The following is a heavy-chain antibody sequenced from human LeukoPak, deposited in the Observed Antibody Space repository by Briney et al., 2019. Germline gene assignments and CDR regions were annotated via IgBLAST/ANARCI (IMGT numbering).Heavy chain of an antibody. CDR1: GFPFNAYW. V-gene: IGHV3-7*03. Sequence: GGSLRLSCAASGFPFNAYWMTWVRQAPGKGLEWVANIRQDGDTKYYVDSVKGRFSISRNNAMNSLYLQMNSLRAEDTAIYYCARSLPYGTTWYGRSDFWGQGTLVTVSS. CDR2: IRQDGDTK. CDR3: ARSLPYGTTWYGRSDF. D-gene: IGHD6-13*01. J-gene: IGHJ4*02.